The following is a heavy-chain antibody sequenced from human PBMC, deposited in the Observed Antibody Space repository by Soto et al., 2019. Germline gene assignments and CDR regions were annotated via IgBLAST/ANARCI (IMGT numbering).Heavy chain of an antibody. CDR2: ISGSGGST. V-gene: IGHV3-23*01. CDR3: AKGSYIVVVPAAMNY. D-gene: IGHD2-2*01. Sequence: SGGSLRLSCAASGFTFSSYAMSWFRQAPGKGLEWVSAISGSGGSTYYADSVKGRFTISRDNSKNTLYLQMNSLRAEDTAVYYCAKGSYIVVVPAAMNYWGQGTLVTVSS. CDR1: GFTFSSYA. J-gene: IGHJ4*02.